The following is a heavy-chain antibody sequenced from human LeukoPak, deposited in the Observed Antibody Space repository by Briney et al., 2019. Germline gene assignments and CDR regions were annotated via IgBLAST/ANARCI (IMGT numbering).Heavy chain of an antibody. V-gene: IGHV3-30-3*01. D-gene: IGHD3-10*01. Sequence: GGSLRLSCAASGFTFSSYAMSWVRQAPGKGLEWVAVISYDGSNKYYADSVKGRFTISRDNSKNTLYLQMNSLRAEDTAVYYCARVMVRGVIGAFDIWGQGTMVTVSS. CDR2: ISYDGSNK. CDR1: GFTFSSYA. J-gene: IGHJ3*02. CDR3: ARVMVRGVIGAFDI.